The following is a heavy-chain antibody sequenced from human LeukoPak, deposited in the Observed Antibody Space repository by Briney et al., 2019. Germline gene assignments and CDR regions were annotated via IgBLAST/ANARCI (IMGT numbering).Heavy chain of an antibody. V-gene: IGHV3-23*01. CDR1: GFTFSSYA. D-gene: IGHD3-3*01. CDR2: ISGSGGST. CDR3: ARDLTERITIFGVANN. Sequence: GGSLRLSCAVSGFTFSSYAMSWVRQAEGKGLEWVSAISGSGGSTYYADSVKGRFTISRDNSKNTLYLQMNSLRAEDTAVYYCARDLTERITIFGVANNWGQGTLVTVSS. J-gene: IGHJ4*02.